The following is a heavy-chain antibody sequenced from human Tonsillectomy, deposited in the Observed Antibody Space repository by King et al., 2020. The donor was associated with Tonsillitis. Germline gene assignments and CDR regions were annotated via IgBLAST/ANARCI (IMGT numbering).Heavy chain of an antibody. D-gene: IGHD3-22*01. CDR1: GYTFTGYY. V-gene: IGHV1-2*02. CDR2: INPNSGAT. CDR3: ARSGGGYYYDSSGFAFDI. J-gene: IGHJ3*02. Sequence: QLVQSGAEVKKPGASVKVSCKASGYTFTGYYMHWVRQAPGQGLEWMGWINPNSGATNYAQKFQGRVTMTRDTSISTAYMELSRLRSDDTAVYYCARSGGGYYYDSSGFAFDIWGQGKMVTVSS.